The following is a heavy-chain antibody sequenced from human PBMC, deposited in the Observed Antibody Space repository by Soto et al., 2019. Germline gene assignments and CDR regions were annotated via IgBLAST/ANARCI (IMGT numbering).Heavy chain of an antibody. D-gene: IGHD4-17*01. CDR1: GYTFTSYA. CDR2: INVGNGNT. Sequence: ASVKVSCKASGYTFTSYAMHWVRQAPGQRLEWMGWINVGNGNTKYSQKFQGRVTITRDTSASTAYMELSSLRSEDTAVYYCARGASTVTTGLNYGMDVWGQGTTVTVSS. J-gene: IGHJ6*02. V-gene: IGHV1-3*01. CDR3: ARGASTVTTGLNYGMDV.